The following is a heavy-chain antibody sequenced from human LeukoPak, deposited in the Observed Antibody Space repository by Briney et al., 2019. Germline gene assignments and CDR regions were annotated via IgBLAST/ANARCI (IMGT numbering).Heavy chain of an antibody. Sequence: SETLSLTCTVSGGSISSYYWSWIRQPPGKGLEWIGYIYYSGSTNYNPSLTSRVTISVDTSKNQFSLKLSSVTAADTAVYYCVRDLGGNQPNFDYWGRGTLDSVFS. CDR2: IYYSGST. J-gene: IGHJ4*02. V-gene: IGHV4-59*01. CDR3: VRDLGGNQPNFDY. CDR1: GGSISSYY. D-gene: IGHD3-16*01.